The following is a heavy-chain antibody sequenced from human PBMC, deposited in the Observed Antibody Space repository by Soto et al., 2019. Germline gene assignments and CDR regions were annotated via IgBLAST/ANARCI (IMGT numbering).Heavy chain of an antibody. D-gene: IGHD3-10*01. Sequence: QVQLVQSGAEVKRPGSSVKVSCKASGDTFTFCSISWVRQAPGRGLEWMGRINPILSMSNYAQRFQGRVTMTADKSTSTAYMELSSLISEDTAIYYCASSYGSGYRAFDYWGQGALVTVSS. V-gene: IGHV1-69*02. CDR2: INPILSMS. CDR3: ASSYGSGYRAFDY. J-gene: IGHJ4*02. CDR1: GDTFTFCS.